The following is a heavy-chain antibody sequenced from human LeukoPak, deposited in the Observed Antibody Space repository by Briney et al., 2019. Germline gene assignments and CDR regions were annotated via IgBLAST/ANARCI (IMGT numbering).Heavy chain of an antibody. V-gene: IGHV3-21*01. CDR2: ISSSSSYI. D-gene: IGHD6-13*01. CDR1: GFTFSSYS. Sequence: GGSLRLSCAASGFTFSSYSMNWVRQAPGKRLEWVSSISSSSSYIYYADSVKGRFTISRDNAKNSLYLQMNSLRAEDTAVYYCASLGIAAAGKDYWGQGTLVTVSS. J-gene: IGHJ4*02. CDR3: ASLGIAAAGKDY.